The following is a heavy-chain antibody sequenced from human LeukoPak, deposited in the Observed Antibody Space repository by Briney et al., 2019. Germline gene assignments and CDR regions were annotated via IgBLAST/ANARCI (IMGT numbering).Heavy chain of an antibody. Sequence: SETLSLTCAVYGGSFSGYYWSWIRQPPGKGLEWIGEINHSGSTNCNPSLKSRVTISVDTSKNQFSLKLNSVTPEDTAVYYCVRESAYDSGWVTRWFDPWGQGTLVTVSS. CDR3: VRESAYDSGWVTRWFDP. D-gene: IGHD6-19*01. CDR1: GGSFSGYY. CDR2: INHSGST. J-gene: IGHJ5*02. V-gene: IGHV4-34*01.